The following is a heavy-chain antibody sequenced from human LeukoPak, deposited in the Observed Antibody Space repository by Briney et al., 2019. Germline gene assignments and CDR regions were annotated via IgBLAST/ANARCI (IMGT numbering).Heavy chain of an antibody. CDR3: ARDSPGMAVAENYYYYYMDV. V-gene: IGHV4-59*01. Sequence: SETLSLTCTVSGGFISSYYWSWIRQPPGKGLEWIGYVYYSGSTNYHPSLKSRVPKSVDTSKNQFSLKLSSVTAADTAVYYCARDSPGMAVAENYYYYYMDVWGKGTTVTVSS. CDR2: VYYSGST. CDR1: GGFISSYY. J-gene: IGHJ6*03. D-gene: IGHD6-19*01.